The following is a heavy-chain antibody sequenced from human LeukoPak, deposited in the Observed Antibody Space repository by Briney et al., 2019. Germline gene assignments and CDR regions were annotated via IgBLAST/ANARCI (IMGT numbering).Heavy chain of an antibody. CDR1: GGSFSGYY. V-gene: IGHV4-34*01. CDR3: ARGTTFGVVIRSYYFYYMDV. CDR2: INHSGST. Sequence: SETLSLTCAVYGGSFSGYYWSWIRQPPGKGLEWIGEINHSGSTNYNPSLKSRVTISVDTSKNQFSLKLSSVTAADTAVYYCARGTTFGVVIRSYYFYYMDVWGKGATVTVSS. J-gene: IGHJ6*03. D-gene: IGHD3-3*01.